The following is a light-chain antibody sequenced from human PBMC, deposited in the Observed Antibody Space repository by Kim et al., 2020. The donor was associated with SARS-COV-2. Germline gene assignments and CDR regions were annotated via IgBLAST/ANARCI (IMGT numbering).Light chain of an antibody. Sequence: EIVLTQSPGTLSLSPGERATLSCRASQSVSTNHLAWYHQKPGHAPRLLISGASTRATGIPDRFSGSGSGTDFTLTISRLDPEDFGVYFCQQYASSGYTFGKGTKLEI. J-gene: IGKJ2*01. CDR2: GAS. CDR3: QQYASSGYT. V-gene: IGKV3-20*01. CDR1: QSVSTNH.